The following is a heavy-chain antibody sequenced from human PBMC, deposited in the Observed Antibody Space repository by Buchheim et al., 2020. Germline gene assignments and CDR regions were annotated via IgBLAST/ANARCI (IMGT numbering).Heavy chain of an antibody. J-gene: IGHJ6*02. Sequence: QVQLVQSGAEVKKPGASVKVSCKASGYTFTSYYMHWVRQAPGQGLEWMGIINPSGGSTSYAQKFQGRVTMTRDTSTSTVYMELSSLRSEDSAVYYCARDLVVVPAFIRVRYYYGMDVWGQGTT. D-gene: IGHD2-2*01. CDR3: ARDLVVVPAFIRVRYYYGMDV. V-gene: IGHV1-46*01. CDR2: INPSGGST. CDR1: GYTFTSYY.